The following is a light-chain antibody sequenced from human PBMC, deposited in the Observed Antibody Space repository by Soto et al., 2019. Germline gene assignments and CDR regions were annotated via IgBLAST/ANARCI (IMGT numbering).Light chain of an antibody. Sequence: QSVLTQPASVSGSPGQSITISCTGTSSDVGGYKYVSWYQQHPDKAPKLMIYDVSNRPSGVSNRFSGSKSGNTASLTISGLQADDEADYYCSSYAGSNKGVFGTGTKVTVL. V-gene: IGLV2-14*01. CDR2: DVS. CDR1: SSDVGGYKY. J-gene: IGLJ1*01. CDR3: SSYAGSNKGV.